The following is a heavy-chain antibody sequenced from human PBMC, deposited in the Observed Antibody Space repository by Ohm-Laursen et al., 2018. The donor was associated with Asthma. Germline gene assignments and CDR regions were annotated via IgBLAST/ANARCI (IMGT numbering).Heavy chain of an antibody. J-gene: IGHJ4*02. V-gene: IGHV4-30-4*02. CDR2: IYKSGTT. CDR1: GGSIGSDDYY. D-gene: IGHD3-22*01. Sequence: SDTLSLTCTVSGGSIGSDDYYWSWIRQPPGKGLEWIGYIYKSGTTYYNSSLKSRVIISIDTSKNQFSLKVSSVTAADTAVYYCARVLDDSSGYGFDFWGQGTLVPVTS. CDR3: ARVLDDSSGYGFDF.